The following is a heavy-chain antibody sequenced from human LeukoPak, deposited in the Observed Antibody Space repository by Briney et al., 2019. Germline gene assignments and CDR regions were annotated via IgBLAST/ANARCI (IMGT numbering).Heavy chain of an antibody. CDR3: ARGGAYYDSSGYYPPSYYYYMDV. CDR1: GFTFSDYY. D-gene: IGHD3-22*01. Sequence: PGGSLRLSCAASGFTFSDYYMSWIRQAPGKGLEWVSYISSSGSTIYYADSVKGRFTISRDNAKNSLYLQMNSLRAEDTAVYYCARGGAYYDSSGYYPPSYYYYMDVWGKGTTVTVS. J-gene: IGHJ6*03. CDR2: ISSSGSTI. V-gene: IGHV3-11*04.